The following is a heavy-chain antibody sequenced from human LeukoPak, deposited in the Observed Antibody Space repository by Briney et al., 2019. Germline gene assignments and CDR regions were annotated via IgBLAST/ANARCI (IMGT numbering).Heavy chain of an antibody. V-gene: IGHV1-8*03. CDR3: ARGPHVIANSWFDP. Sequence: ASVKVSCKASGYTFTSYDINWVRQATGQGLEWMGRMNPNSGNTGYAQKFQGRVTITRNTSISTAYMELSSLRSEDTAVYYCARGPHVIANSWFDPWGQGTLVTVSS. CDR2: MNPNSGNT. D-gene: IGHD2-21*01. J-gene: IGHJ5*02. CDR1: GYTFTSYD.